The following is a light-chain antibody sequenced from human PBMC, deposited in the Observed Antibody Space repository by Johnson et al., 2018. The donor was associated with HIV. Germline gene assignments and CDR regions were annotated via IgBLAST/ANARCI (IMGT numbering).Light chain of an antibody. CDR3: GTGDSGLGAVYV. V-gene: IGLV1-51*01. Sequence: QSVLTQPPSVSAAPGQTVTISCSGSSSNIGNNYVSWYQQLPGTVPKLLIYDNNKRPSGIPDRFSGSKSGTSATLGITGLQTGDEADYYCGTGDSGLGAVYVFGPGAKVPVL. CDR2: DNN. CDR1: SSNIGNNY. J-gene: IGLJ1*01.